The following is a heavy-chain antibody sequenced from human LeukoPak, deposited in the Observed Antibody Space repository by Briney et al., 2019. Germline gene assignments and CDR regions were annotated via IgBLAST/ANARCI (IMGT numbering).Heavy chain of an antibody. CDR2: IYSGGST. CDR3: ARVRRAAAGTGAVDY. CDR1: GFTVSSNY. V-gene: IGHV3-66*01. D-gene: IGHD6-13*01. J-gene: IGHJ4*02. Sequence: GGSLRLSCAASGFTVSSNYMSWVRQAPGKGLEWVSVIYSGGSTYYADSVKGRFTISRDNSKNTLYLQMNSLRAEDTAVYCCARVRRAAAGTGAVDYWGQGTLVTVSS.